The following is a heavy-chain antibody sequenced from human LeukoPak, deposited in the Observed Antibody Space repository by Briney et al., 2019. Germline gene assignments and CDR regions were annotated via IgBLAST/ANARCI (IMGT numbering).Heavy chain of an antibody. J-gene: IGHJ6*04. CDR3: ARSRATVTPYLYYYYYYGMDV. Sequence: GGSLRLSCAASGFTFSSYAMHWVRQAPGKGLEWVAVISYDGSNKYYADSVKGRFTISRDNSKNTLYLQMNSLRVEDTAVYYCARSRATVTPYLYYYYYYGMDVWGKGTAVTVSS. V-gene: IGHV3-30*04. CDR2: ISYDGSNK. D-gene: IGHD4-17*01. CDR1: GFTFSSYA.